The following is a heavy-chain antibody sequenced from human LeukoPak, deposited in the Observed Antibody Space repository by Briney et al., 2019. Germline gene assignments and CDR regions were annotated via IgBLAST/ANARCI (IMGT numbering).Heavy chain of an antibody. CDR3: TRKTEYDILTGLNFDY. CDR2: IYYSGST. V-gene: IGHV4-39*01. J-gene: IGHJ4*02. Sequence: PSETLSLTGTVSGGSISSSSYYWGWIRQPPGKGLEWLGSIYYSGSTYYNPSLKSRVTISVDTSKNQFSLKLSSVTAADTAVYFFTRKTEYDILTGLNFDYWGQGTLVTVSS. CDR1: GGSISSSSYY. D-gene: IGHD3-9*01.